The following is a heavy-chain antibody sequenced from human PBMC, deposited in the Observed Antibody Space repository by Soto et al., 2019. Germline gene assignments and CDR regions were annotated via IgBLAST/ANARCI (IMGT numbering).Heavy chain of an antibody. V-gene: IGHV3-23*01. CDR1: GFTFGSYA. D-gene: IGHD2-21*02. J-gene: IGHJ4*02. Sequence: GGSLRLSCVASGFTFGSYAMSCVRRAPGKGLEWVSTINDNGDLRYYADSVRGRFTISRDNSKNTLYLQLNNLRAEDTARYHCAKAFGDWYPFEKWGLGALVTVSS. CDR2: INDNGDLR. CDR3: AKAFGDWYPFEK.